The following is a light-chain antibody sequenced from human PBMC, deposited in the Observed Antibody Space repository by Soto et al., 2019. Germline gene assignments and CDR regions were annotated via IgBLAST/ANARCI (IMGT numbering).Light chain of an antibody. Sequence: EIVMTQSPASLSVSPGERGTLSCRASQSVNSNLAWYQQKPGQAPRLLIHGASTRATGIPARFSGSGSGTEFTLTISSLQPDDFATYYCQQYNNYSGFGGGTKVDIK. CDR1: QSVNSN. J-gene: IGKJ4*01. V-gene: IGKV3-15*01. CDR3: QQYNNYSG. CDR2: GAS.